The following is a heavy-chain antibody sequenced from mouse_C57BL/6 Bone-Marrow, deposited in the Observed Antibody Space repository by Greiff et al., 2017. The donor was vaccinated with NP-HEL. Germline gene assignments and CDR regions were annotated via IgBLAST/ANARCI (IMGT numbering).Heavy chain of an antibody. CDR1: GYSITSGYY. Sequence: EVQLQESGPGLVKPSQSLSLTCSVTGYSITSGYYWNWIRQFPGNKLEWMGYISYDGSNNYNPSLKNRISITRDTSKNQFFLKLNSVTTEDTATYYCAREHGSSPYYFDYWGQGTTLTVSS. CDR2: ISYDGSN. J-gene: IGHJ2*01. V-gene: IGHV3-6*01. CDR3: AREHGSSPYYFDY. D-gene: IGHD1-1*01.